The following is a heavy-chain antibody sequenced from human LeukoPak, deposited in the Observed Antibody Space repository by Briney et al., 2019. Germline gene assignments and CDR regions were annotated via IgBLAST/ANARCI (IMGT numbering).Heavy chain of an antibody. D-gene: IGHD5-18*01. CDR3: ARSDHDGYRYVH. V-gene: IGHV3-23*01. Sequence: GGSLRLSCAASGFTFSSYGMSWVRQAPGKGLEWVSAISSTGGTTYYADSVKGRFTISRDNSKNTLYLQMNSLRAEDTAMYYCARSDHDGYRYVHWGQGILVTVSS. CDR1: GFTFSSYG. J-gene: IGHJ4*02. CDR2: ISSTGGTT.